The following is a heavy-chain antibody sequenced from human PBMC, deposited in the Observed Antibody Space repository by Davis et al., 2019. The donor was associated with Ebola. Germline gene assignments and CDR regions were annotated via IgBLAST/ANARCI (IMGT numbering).Heavy chain of an antibody. CDR3: ATPGEFIAVAGTGAGWFDP. V-gene: IGHV1-18*04. Sequence: AASVKVSCKASGYTFTNYGITWVRQAPGQGLEWMGWINPHNGNTNYAQNVQGRVTMTTDTSTSTAYMELSRLRSDDTAVYYCATPGEFIAVAGTGAGWFDPWGQGTLVTVSS. CDR1: GYTFTNYG. D-gene: IGHD6-19*01. J-gene: IGHJ5*02. CDR2: INPHNGNT.